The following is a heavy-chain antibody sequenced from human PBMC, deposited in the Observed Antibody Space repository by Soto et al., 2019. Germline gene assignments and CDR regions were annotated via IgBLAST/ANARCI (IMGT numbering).Heavy chain of an antibody. Sequence: QVQLQESGPGLVKPSETLSLTCTVSGGSISSYYWSWIRQPPGKGLEWIGYIYYSGSTNYNPSLKSRVTISVDTSKNQFSRKLSSVTAADTAVYYCARGFGRRGEPASSYFDYWGQGSLVTVSS. CDR2: IYYSGST. J-gene: IGHJ4*02. CDR3: ARGFGRRGEPASSYFDY. D-gene: IGHD3-3*01. CDR1: GGSISSYY. V-gene: IGHV4-59*01.